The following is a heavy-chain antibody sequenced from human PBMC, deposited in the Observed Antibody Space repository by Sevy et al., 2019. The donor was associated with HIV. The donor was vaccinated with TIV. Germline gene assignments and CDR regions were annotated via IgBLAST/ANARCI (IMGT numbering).Heavy chain of an antibody. Sequence: SETLSLTCTVSGGSISSYYWSWIRQPPGKGLEWIGYIYYSGSTNYNPSLKSRVTISVDTSKNQFSLKLSSVTAADTAVYYCAQYSSSLGSHYYFDYWGQGTLVTVSS. V-gene: IGHV4-59*13. J-gene: IGHJ4*02. CDR1: GGSISSYY. CDR3: AQYSSSLGSHYYFDY. CDR2: IYYSGST. D-gene: IGHD6-13*01.